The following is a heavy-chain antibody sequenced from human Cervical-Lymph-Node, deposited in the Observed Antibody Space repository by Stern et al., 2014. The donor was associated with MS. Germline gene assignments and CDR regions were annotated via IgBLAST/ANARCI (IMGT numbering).Heavy chain of an antibody. V-gene: IGHV1-18*01. D-gene: IGHD6-6*01. Sequence: QVQLGQSGAEAKKPGASVKVSCKASGYTFTNYGISWVRQAPGQGLEWMGWVSAYNGNTHYAQKIQGRVTMTTDTSTSTAYMELRSLTSDDTAVYYCARDVPVSASSICDYWGQGSLVTVSS. J-gene: IGHJ4*02. CDR3: ARDVPVSASSICDY. CDR2: VSAYNGNT. CDR1: GYTFTNYG.